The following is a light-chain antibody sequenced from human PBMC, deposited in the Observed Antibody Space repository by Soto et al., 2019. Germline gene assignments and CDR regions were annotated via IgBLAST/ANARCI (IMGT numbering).Light chain of an antibody. CDR1: SRDVDAYDF. V-gene: IGLV2-11*01. CDR3: CSFAGSVYV. CDR2: EVS. Sequence: QSALTQPRSVSGSPGQSVAISCTGTSRDVDAYDFVSWYQHHPGKAPKLIISEVSKRPSGVSHRFSGSKSGNTASLTISGLQAEDEADYFCCSFAGSVYVFGTWTKLTVL. J-gene: IGLJ1*01.